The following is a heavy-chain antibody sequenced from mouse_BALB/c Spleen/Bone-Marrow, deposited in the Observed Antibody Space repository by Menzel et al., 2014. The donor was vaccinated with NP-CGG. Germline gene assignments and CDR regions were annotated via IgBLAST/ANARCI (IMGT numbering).Heavy chain of an antibody. CDR2: ILPGSGST. D-gene: IGHD2-14*01. Sequence: QVQLKQSGAELMKPGASVKISCKATGYTFSSYWTEWVKQRPGRGLEWIGEILPGSGSTNYNEKFKGKATFTADTSSNTAYMQLSSLTSEDSAVFYCARYYRYDYWGQGTTLTVSS. CDR1: GYTFSSYW. J-gene: IGHJ2*01. CDR3: ARYYRYDY. V-gene: IGHV1-9*01.